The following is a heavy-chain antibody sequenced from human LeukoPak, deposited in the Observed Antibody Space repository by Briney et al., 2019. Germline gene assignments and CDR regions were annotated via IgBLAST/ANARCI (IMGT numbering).Heavy chain of an antibody. Sequence: QPGGSLRLSCAASGFTVSSNYMSWVRQAPGKGLEWVSVIYSGGSTYYADSVKGRFTISRDNSKNTLYLQMNSLGAEDTAVYYCARDSPHSSIAARPIWYFDLWGRGTLVTVSS. CDR3: ARDSPHSSIAARPIWYFDL. CDR2: IYSGGST. CDR1: GFTVSSNY. J-gene: IGHJ2*01. V-gene: IGHV3-53*01. D-gene: IGHD6-6*01.